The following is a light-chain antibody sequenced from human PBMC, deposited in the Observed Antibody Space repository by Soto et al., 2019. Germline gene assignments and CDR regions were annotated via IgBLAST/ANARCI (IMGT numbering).Light chain of an antibody. V-gene: IGKV1-9*01. Sequence: DIQLTQSPSFLSASVGDRVTITCRASQGISSLLAWYQQKPGKAPKLLIHTASTLHSGVPSRFSGSGSGTEFTLTISSLQPEDFATYYCQHRHSYPITFGQGTRLEIK. CDR2: TAS. J-gene: IGKJ5*01. CDR1: QGISSL. CDR3: QHRHSYPIT.